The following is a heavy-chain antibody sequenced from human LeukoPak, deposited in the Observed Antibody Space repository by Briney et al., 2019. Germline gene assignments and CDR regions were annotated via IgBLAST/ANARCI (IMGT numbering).Heavy chain of an antibody. CDR2: IRGSGDNT. D-gene: IGHD6-19*01. CDR1: GFTFSTYT. Sequence: GGALRISCAASGFTFSTYTMSWVRQAPGKGLEWVSAIRGSGDNTYYADSVKGRFTISRDNSKNTMYLQMNSLRVEDTAIYYCAKEDSSGWIHYWGQGTLVTVSS. J-gene: IGHJ4*02. V-gene: IGHV3-23*01. CDR3: AKEDSSGWIHY.